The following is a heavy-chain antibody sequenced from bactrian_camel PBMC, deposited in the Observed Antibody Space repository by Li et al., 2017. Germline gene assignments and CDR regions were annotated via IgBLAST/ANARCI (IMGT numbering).Heavy chain of an antibody. J-gene: IGHJ4*01. V-gene: IGHV3S55*01. CDR1: GYTYDTYC. CDR3: ASAYCSGGECDPFTY. D-gene: IGHD8*01. CDR2: IDSDGDT. Sequence: HVQLVESGGGSVQAGGSLRLSCAARGYTYDTYCMGWFRRPPGKEREGIAVIDSDGDTAYAESLKDRFTISVDNAKNTLYLQMNTLKPEDTAMYYCASAYCSGGECDPFTYWGQGTQVTVS.